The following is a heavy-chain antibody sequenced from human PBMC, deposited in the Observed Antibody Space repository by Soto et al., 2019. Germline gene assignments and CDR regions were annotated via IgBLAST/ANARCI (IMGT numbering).Heavy chain of an antibody. J-gene: IGHJ4*02. D-gene: IGHD5-12*01. CDR2: ISGSGGST. V-gene: IGHV3-23*01. CDR1: GFTFSSYA. Sequence: GGSLRLSCAASGFTFSSYAMSWVRQAPGKGLEWVSAISGSGGSTYYADSVKGRFTISRDNSKNTLYLQMNSLRAEDTAVYYCAKFSHRGYSGYDSKNYWGQGTLVTVSS. CDR3: AKFSHRGYSGYDSKNY.